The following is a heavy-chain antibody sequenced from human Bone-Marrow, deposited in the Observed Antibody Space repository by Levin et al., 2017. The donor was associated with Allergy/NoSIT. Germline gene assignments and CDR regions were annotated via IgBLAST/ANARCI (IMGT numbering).Heavy chain of an antibody. J-gene: IGHJ4*02. V-gene: IGHV3-23*01. CDR3: AKSFGIVGATCVDY. Sequence: TSETLSLTCAASGFTFSSYAMSWVRQAPGKGLEWVSAISGSGGSTYYADSVKGRFTISRDNSKNTLYLQMNSLRAEDTAVYYCAKSFGIVGATCVDYWGQGTLVTVSS. D-gene: IGHD1-26*01. CDR2: ISGSGGST. CDR1: GFTFSSYA.